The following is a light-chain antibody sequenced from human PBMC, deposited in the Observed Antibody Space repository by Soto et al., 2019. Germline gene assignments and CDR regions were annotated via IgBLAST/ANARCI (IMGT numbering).Light chain of an antibody. V-gene: IGKV1-39*01. CDR3: QQSYSTLMYT. CDR1: QSISRS. J-gene: IGKJ2*01. CDR2: TAS. Sequence: DIQMTQSPSSLSASVGDRVTITCRASQSISRSLNWYQQKPGKAPNLLIYTASSLQSGVPSRFSGSGSGTDLTLTISSVHPEDFATYYCQQSYSTLMYTFGQGTKLEIK.